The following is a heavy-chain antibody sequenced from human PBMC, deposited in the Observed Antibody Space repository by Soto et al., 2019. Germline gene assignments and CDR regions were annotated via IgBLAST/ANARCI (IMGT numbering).Heavy chain of an antibody. CDR1: GFTFSSYG. CDR3: ARTHYDYVWGSYRYFFDY. Sequence: GGSLRLSCAASGFTFSSYGMHWVRQAPGKGLEWVAVIWYDGSNKYYADSVKGRFTISRDNSKNTLYLQMNSLRAEDTAVYYCARTHYDYVWGSYRYFFDYWAQGTLVTVSS. J-gene: IGHJ4*02. V-gene: IGHV3-33*01. D-gene: IGHD3-16*02. CDR2: IWYDGSNK.